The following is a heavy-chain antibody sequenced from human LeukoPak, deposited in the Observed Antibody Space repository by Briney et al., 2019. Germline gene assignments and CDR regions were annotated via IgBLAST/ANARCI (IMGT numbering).Heavy chain of an antibody. CDR1: GFTFTTSW. D-gene: IGHD6-13*01. CDR3: ARDQYSSTWYRGAFDV. CDR2: IESDGTST. J-gene: IGHJ3*01. V-gene: IGHV3-74*01. Sequence: PGGSLRLSCAASGFTFTTSWMHWFRQAPGKGLVWVSRIESDGTSTTYADSVKGRFTISRDNAENTLYLQMNSLRAEDTAVCYCARDQYSSTWYRGAFDVWGQGTMVSVSS.